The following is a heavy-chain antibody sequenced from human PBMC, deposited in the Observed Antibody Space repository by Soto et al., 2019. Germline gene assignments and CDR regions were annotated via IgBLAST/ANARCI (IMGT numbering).Heavy chain of an antibody. D-gene: IGHD3-10*01. CDR1: GFSFSTSGVG. CDR2: IYWDDDR. V-gene: IGHV2-5*02. J-gene: IGHJ5*02. Sequence: QITLKESGPTLVKPTQTLTLTCTFSGFSFSTSGVGVGWIRQPPGKALEWLALIYWDDDRRYSQSLRSRLTITKDTSKNQVVLTMTNMDPVDTATYYCVSGSFPNWFDPWGQGTLVTVSS. CDR3: VSGSFPNWFDP.